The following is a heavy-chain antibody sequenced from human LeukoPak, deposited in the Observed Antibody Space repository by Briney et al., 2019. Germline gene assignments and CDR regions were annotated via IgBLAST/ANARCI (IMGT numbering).Heavy chain of an antibody. J-gene: IGHJ6*02. V-gene: IGHV4-34*01. CDR2: INHSGST. CDR3: ARDHRGADYYYYGMDV. D-gene: IGHD1-26*01. CDR1: GGSFSGYY. Sequence: SETLSLTCAVYGGSFSGYYWSWIRQPPGKGLEWIGEINHSGSTNYNPSLKSRVTISVDTSKNQFSLKLSSVTAADTAVYYCARDHRGADYYYYGMDVWGQGTTVTVSS.